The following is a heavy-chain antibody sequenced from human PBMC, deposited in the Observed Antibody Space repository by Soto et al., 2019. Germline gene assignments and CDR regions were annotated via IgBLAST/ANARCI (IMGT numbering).Heavy chain of an antibody. CDR3: AAPQRLKSYGMDV. CDR2: IYYSGST. V-gene: IGHV4-59*01. CDR1: GGSIRSYY. J-gene: IGHJ6*02. D-gene: IGHD2-21*01. Sequence: PSETLSLTCTVSGGSIRSYYWSWIRQPPGKRLEWIGYIYYSGSTNYNPSLKSRVTISVDTSKNQLSLKLSSVTAADTAVYYCAAPQRLKSYGMDVWGQGTTVTVSS.